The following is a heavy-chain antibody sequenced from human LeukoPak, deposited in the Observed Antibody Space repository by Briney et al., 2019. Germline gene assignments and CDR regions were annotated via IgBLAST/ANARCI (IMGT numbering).Heavy chain of an antibody. Sequence: ASVKVSCKATGYTFSGYYLHWVRQAPGQGLEWMGWINPNSGGTNYAQMFQGRVTMTRDTSTSTAYMELSRLRSDDTAVYYCAKGGTMVRGTPTYWGQGTLVTVSS. CDR2: INPNSGGT. CDR1: GYTFSGYY. D-gene: IGHD3-10*01. V-gene: IGHV1-2*02. J-gene: IGHJ4*02. CDR3: AKGGTMVRGTPTY.